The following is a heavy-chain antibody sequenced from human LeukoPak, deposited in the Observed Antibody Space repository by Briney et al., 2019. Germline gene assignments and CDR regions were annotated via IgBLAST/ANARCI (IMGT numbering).Heavy chain of an antibody. J-gene: IGHJ4*02. CDR1: GFTFSSYG. CDR2: IWYDGSNK. CDR3: ARGLKHYYDSSGPGGY. V-gene: IGHV3-30*19. D-gene: IGHD3-22*01. Sequence: PGGSLRLSCAASGFTFSSYGMHWVRQAPGKGLEWVAVIWYDGSNKYYADSVKGRFTISRDNSKNTLYLQMNSLRAEDTAVYYCARGLKHYYDSSGPGGYWGQGTLVTVSS.